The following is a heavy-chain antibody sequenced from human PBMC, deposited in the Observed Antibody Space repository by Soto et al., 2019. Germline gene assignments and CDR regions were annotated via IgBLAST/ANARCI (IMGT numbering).Heavy chain of an antibody. D-gene: IGHD5-18*01. Sequence: QLQLQESGPGLVKPSETLSLTCTVSGGSISSSSYYWGWIRQPPGKGLEWIGSIYYSGSTYYNPSLKSRVTISVVMSKKQVSLKLSSVTAADTAVYYCARHGPRGYSYGYDAFDIWGQGTMVTVSS. V-gene: IGHV4-39*01. CDR1: GGSISSSSYY. J-gene: IGHJ3*02. CDR2: IYYSGST. CDR3: ARHGPRGYSYGYDAFDI.